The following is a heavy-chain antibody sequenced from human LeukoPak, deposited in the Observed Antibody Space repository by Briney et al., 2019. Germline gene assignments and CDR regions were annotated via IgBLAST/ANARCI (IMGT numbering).Heavy chain of an antibody. CDR2: MNPNSGNT. D-gene: IGHD1-26*01. Sequence: ASVKVSCKASGYTFTSYDINWVRQATGQGLEWMGWMNPNSGNTGYAQKFQGRVTITRNTSISTAYMELSSLRSEDTAVYYCARAAVVWELARDYYYMDVWGKGTTVTVSS. J-gene: IGHJ6*03. V-gene: IGHV1-8*03. CDR1: GYTFTSYD. CDR3: ARAAVVWELARDYYYMDV.